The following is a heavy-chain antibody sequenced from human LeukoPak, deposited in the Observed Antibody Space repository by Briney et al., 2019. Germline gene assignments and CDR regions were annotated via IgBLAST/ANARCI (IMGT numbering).Heavy chain of an antibody. CDR1: GYSYSSYW. CDR3: TALDCSGGSCSSTSFDY. J-gene: IGHJ4*02. CDR2: IYPGDSDT. Sequence: GESLKISCKGSGYSYSSYWIGWVRQMPGKGLEWMGIIYPGDSDTRYSPSFQGQVTISADKSISIAYLQWSSLKASDTAMYYCTALDCSGGSCSSTSFDYWGQGTLVTVSS. D-gene: IGHD2-15*01. V-gene: IGHV5-51*01.